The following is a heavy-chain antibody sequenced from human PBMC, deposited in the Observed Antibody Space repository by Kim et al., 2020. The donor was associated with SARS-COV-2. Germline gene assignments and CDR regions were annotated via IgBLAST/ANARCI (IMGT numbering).Heavy chain of an antibody. Sequence: SETLSLTCAVYGGSFSGYYWSWIRQPPGKGLEWIGEINHSGSTNYNPSLKSRVTISVDTSKNQFSLKLSSVTAADTAVYYCARVRPYITMVRGWFDPWG. CDR2: INHSGST. CDR1: GGSFSGYY. D-gene: IGHD3-10*01. V-gene: IGHV4-34*01. CDR3: ARVRPYITMVRGWFDP. J-gene: IGHJ5*02.